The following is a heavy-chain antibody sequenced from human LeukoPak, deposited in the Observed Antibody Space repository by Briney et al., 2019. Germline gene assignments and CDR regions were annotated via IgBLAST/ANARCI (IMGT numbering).Heavy chain of an antibody. D-gene: IGHD6-13*01. V-gene: IGHV3-7*05. CDR1: GFTFSSYW. Sequence: GGSLRLSCAAPGFTFSSYWMSWVRQAPGKGLEWVANIKQDGSEKYYVDSVKGRSTISRDNAKNTLYLQMNSLRAEDTAVYYSSLEGSSWYRYFQHWGQGTLVTVSS. CDR2: IKQDGSEK. J-gene: IGHJ1*01. CDR3: SLEGSSWYRYFQH.